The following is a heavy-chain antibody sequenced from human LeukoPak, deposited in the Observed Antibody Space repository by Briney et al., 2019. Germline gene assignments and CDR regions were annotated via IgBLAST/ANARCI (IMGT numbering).Heavy chain of an antibody. V-gene: IGHV3-7*01. J-gene: IGHJ4*02. D-gene: IGHD3-10*01. CDR1: GFTFSSYW. CDR2: IKQDGSEK. CDR3: ARVTSGSYLYYFDY. Sequence: GGSLRLSCAASGFTFSSYWMSWVRQAPGKGLEWVANIKQDGSEKYYVDSVKGRFTISRDNAKNSLYLQMNSLRAEDTAVYYCARVTSGSYLYYFDYWGQGTLVTVSS.